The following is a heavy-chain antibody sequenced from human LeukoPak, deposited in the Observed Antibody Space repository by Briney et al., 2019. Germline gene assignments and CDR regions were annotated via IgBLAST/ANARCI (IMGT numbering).Heavy chain of an antibody. CDR2: IYHTGST. J-gene: IGHJ4*02. V-gene: IGHV4-59*01. D-gene: IGHD6-25*01. Sequence: SETLSLTCTVSGGSISSCYWSWIRQPPGKGLEWIANIYHTGSTNYNPSLSSRVTISIDTAKNQFSLNLTSVTAADTAVYYCARRGRNSSGWQDYLWGQGTLVTVSS. CDR3: ARRGRNSSGWQDYL. CDR1: GGSISSCY.